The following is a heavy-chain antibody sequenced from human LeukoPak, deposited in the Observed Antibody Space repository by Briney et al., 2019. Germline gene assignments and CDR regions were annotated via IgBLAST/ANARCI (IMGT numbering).Heavy chain of an antibody. D-gene: IGHD6-25*01. J-gene: IGHJ4*02. Sequence: PGGSLRLSCAASGFTFSSYAMSWVRQAPGKGLEWVSAISGSGGSTYYADSVKGRFTISRDNSKNTLYLQMNSLRAEDTAVYYCARANWQRGPTDYFDYWGQGTLVTVSS. V-gene: IGHV3-23*01. CDR1: GFTFSSYA. CDR2: ISGSGGST. CDR3: ARANWQRGPTDYFDY.